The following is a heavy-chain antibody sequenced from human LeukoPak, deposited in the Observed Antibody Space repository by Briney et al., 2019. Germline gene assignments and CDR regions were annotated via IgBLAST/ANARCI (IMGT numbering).Heavy chain of an antibody. CDR1: GGSISSSSYY. D-gene: IGHD2-2*01. V-gene: IGHV4-39*01. J-gene: IGHJ5*02. Sequence: SETLSLTCTVSGGSISSSSYYWGWIRQPPGKGLEWIGSIYHSGSTYYNPSLKSRVTISVDTSKNQFSLKLSSVTAADTAVYYCARHSRMGVPAATIDPWGQGTLVTVSS. CDR2: IYHSGST. CDR3: ARHSRMGVPAATIDP.